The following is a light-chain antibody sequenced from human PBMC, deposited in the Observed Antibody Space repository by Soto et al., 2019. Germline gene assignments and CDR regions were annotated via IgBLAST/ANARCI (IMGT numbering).Light chain of an antibody. Sequence: EIVMTQSPATLSVSPGERATLSCRASQSVSSNFAWYQHKPGQTPKLFIYVASTSATGIPARFSGSGSGTEFTLTISSLKSEDFAVYYCQQYNVWPLTFGGGTKVEFK. CDR1: QSVSSN. CDR3: QQYNVWPLT. CDR2: VAS. J-gene: IGKJ4*01. V-gene: IGKV3-15*01.